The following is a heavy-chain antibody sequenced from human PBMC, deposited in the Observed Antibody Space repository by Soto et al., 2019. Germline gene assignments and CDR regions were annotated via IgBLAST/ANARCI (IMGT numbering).Heavy chain of an antibody. CDR1: NGSISSRSSY. D-gene: IGHD4-17*01. CDR2: IYYIGNT. CDR3: GGQDYGAKGYYFET. J-gene: IGHJ4*02. Sequence: QLQLQESGSGLVKPSETLSLTCIVSNGSISSRSSYWGWSRQTPGKGLEWIGSIYYIGNTYYTPSLKSRVTISIDTSKTQFSLKMNSVTAADTAVYFCGGQDYGAKGYYFETWGQGALVTVSS. V-gene: IGHV4-39*01.